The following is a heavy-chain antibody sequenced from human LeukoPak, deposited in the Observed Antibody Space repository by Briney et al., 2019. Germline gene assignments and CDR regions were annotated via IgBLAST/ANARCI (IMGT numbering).Heavy chain of an antibody. J-gene: IGHJ4*02. CDR3: AKDLRYLVDY. Sequence: PGGSLRLSCAASGFTFSSYGMHWVRQAPGKGLEWVAFIRYDGSNKYYADSVKGRFTISGDNSKNTLYLQMNSLRAEDTAVYYCAKDLRYLVDYWGQGTLVTVSS. V-gene: IGHV3-30*02. CDR2: IRYDGSNK. CDR1: GFTFSSYG. D-gene: IGHD2-2*02.